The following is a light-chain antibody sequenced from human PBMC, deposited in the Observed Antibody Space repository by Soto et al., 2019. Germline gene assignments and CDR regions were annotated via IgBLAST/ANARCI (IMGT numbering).Light chain of an antibody. J-gene: IGLJ1*01. CDR1: SSDVGRYDY. CDR3: CSFAGSYSYV. CDR2: DAT. V-gene: IGLV2-11*01. Sequence: QSALTQPRSVSGSPGQSVTISCTGTSSDVGRYDYVSWYQQHPGKAPKLIVYDATERPSGVPDRFSGSKSGNTASLTISGLQAEDEADYSCCSFAGSYSYVFGTATKLTVL.